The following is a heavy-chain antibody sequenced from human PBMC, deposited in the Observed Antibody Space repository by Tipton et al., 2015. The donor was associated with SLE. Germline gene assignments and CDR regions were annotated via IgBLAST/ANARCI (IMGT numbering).Heavy chain of an antibody. CDR3: ARTRDDGYNRYYFDS. CDR1: GDSITSYY. J-gene: IGHJ4*02. D-gene: IGHD5-24*01. V-gene: IGHV4-59*01. CDR2: IVYSGST. Sequence: PGLVKPSETLSLTCTVSGDSITSYYWSWIRQPPGKGLEWIGYIVYSGSTKYNPSLKSRVTISLDTSMNQFSLKLSSVTAADTAVYHCARTRDDGYNRYYFDSWGQGTLVTVSS.